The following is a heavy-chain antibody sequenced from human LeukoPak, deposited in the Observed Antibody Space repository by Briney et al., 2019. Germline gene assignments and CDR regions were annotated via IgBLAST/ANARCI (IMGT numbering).Heavy chain of an antibody. V-gene: IGHV4-59*01. CDR1: GGSISSYY. J-gene: IGHJ4*02. D-gene: IGHD3-22*01. Sequence: SETLSLTCTVSGGSISSYYWSWVRQPPGKGLEWIGHIYDTGNTNYNPSLESRVTISVDTSKNQFSLRLTSVTTADTAVYFCARATPWLLPGYWGQGTLVTVSS. CDR3: ARATPWLLPGY. CDR2: IYDTGNT.